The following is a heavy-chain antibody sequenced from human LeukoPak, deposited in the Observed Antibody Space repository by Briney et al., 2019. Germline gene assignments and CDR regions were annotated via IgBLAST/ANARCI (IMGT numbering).Heavy chain of an antibody. J-gene: IGHJ4*02. CDR1: GGSISSYY. V-gene: IGHV4-4*07. CDR3: ARDGDSSGWNPYFDY. Sequence: SETLSLTCTVSGGSISSYYWSWIRQPAGKGLEWIGRIYTSGSTNYNPSLKSRVTMSVDTSKNQFPLKLNSVTAADTAVYYCARDGDSSGWNPYFDYWGQGTLVTVSS. CDR2: IYTSGST. D-gene: IGHD6-19*01.